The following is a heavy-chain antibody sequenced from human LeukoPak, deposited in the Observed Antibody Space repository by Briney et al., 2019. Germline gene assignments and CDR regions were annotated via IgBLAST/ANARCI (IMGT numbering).Heavy chain of an antibody. CDR2: IKHSGST. CDR3: ARGRGDTAMAVFDY. CDR1: GGSFSGYY. D-gene: IGHD5-18*01. V-gene: IGHV4-34*01. Sequence: SETLSLTCAVYGGSFSGYYWSWIRQPPGKGLEWIGEIKHSGSTNYNPSLKSRVTISVDTSKNQFSLKLSSVTAADTAVYYCARGRGDTAMAVFDYWGQGTLVTVSS. J-gene: IGHJ4*02.